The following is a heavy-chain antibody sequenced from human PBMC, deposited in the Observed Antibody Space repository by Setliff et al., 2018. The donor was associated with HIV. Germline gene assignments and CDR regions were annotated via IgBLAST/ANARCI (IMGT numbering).Heavy chain of an antibody. Sequence: ASVKVSCKASGYTFTSYGITWVRQAPGQGLEWMGWISPFNGNTNYAQKLQGRLTVTTDTSTSTAYMELRSLRSDDTAVYYCARATSGTIHDFWGQGTLVTVSS. CDR2: ISPFNGNT. D-gene: IGHD3-10*01. J-gene: IGHJ4*02. CDR3: ARATSGTIHDF. CDR1: GYTFTSYG. V-gene: IGHV1-18*01.